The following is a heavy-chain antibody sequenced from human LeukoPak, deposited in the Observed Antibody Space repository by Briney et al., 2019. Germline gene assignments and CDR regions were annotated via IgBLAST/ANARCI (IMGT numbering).Heavy chain of an antibody. V-gene: IGHV3-33*01. J-gene: IGHJ4*02. Sequence: PGRSLRLSCAASGFTFSSYGMHWVRQAPGKGLEWMALIWYDGSNKYYADSVKGRFTISRDNSKNTLYLQMNSLRAEDTAVYYCARGLYYYDSSGFDPNDPFDSWGQGTLVTVSS. CDR2: IWYDGSNK. CDR1: GFTFSSYG. CDR3: ARGLYYYDSSGFDPNDPFDS. D-gene: IGHD3-22*01.